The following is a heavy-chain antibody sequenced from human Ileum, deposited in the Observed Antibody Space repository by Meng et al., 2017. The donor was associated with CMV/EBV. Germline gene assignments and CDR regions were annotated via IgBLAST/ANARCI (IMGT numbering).Heavy chain of an antibody. J-gene: IGHJ4*02. CDR1: GYTFTDHN. Sequence: QVHLLQSGAEVXXXXXSXNISCKTSGYTFTDHNNRWVRQAPGQGLEWVGWISLGNGQTVYGHKVQGRVTVTTDTSTSTAYMELRSLRSDDTAMYYCARDVWGFDYWGQGTLVTVSS. V-gene: IGHV1-18*04. D-gene: IGHD7-27*01. CDR2: ISLGNGQT. CDR3: ARDVWGFDY.